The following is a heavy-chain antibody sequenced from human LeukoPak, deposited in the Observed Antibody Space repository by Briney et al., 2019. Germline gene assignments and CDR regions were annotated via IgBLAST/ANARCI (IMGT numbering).Heavy chain of an antibody. D-gene: IGHD4-17*01. CDR1: GGSISSSSYY. V-gene: IGHV4-39*07. CDR2: IYYSGST. J-gene: IGHJ4*02. Sequence: SETLSLTCTVSGGSISSSSYYWGWIRQPPGKGLEWIGSIYYSGSTYYNPSLKSRVTISVDTSKNQFSLKLSSVTAADTAVYYCARDNRPTVTQTLNYFDYWGQGTLVTVSS. CDR3: ARDNRPTVTQTLNYFDY.